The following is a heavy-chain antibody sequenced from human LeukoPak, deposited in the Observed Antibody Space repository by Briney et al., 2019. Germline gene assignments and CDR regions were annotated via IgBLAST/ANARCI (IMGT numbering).Heavy chain of an antibody. CDR3: ARVGSSWSFDY. CDR2: ISSSSSYI. Sequence: GGSLRLSCGASGFTLSSYSVNWVRRAPGKGLEWVSSISSSSSYIYYADSVKGCFTISRDNAKNSLYLQMNSLRAEDTAVYYCARVGSSWSFDYWGQGTLVTVSS. V-gene: IGHV3-21*01. CDR1: GFTLSSYS. D-gene: IGHD6-13*01. J-gene: IGHJ4*02.